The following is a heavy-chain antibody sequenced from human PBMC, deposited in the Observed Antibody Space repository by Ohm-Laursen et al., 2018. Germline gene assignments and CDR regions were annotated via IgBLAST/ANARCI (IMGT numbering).Heavy chain of an antibody. D-gene: IGHD5-18*01. J-gene: IGHJ4*03. CDR2: IGSAGDT. V-gene: IGHV3-13*01. CDR1: GFTFSSYD. CDR3: ARQGGNTAMAFDY. Sequence: SLRLSCTASGFTFSSYDMHWVRQPTGKGLEWVSAIGSAGDTYYPGSVKGRFTISRENAKNTLFLQMNSLRAGDTAVYYCARQGGNTAMAFDYWGQGTTVTVSS.